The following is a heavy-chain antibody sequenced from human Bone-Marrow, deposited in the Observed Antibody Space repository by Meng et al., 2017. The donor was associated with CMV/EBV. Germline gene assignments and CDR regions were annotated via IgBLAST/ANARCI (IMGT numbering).Heavy chain of an antibody. CDR2: IKYDGSEK. D-gene: IGHD3-3*01. CDR3: ARDLEFLALDY. J-gene: IGHJ4*02. CDR1: GFTFRNYY. V-gene: IGHV3-7*01. Sequence: GSLRLSCVASGFTFRNYYMNWVRQAPGKGLEWVASIKYDGSEKFYVDSVKGRFTISRDNAKNSLYLQMNSLRAEDTAVYYCARDLEFLALDYWGQGRLVTVSS.